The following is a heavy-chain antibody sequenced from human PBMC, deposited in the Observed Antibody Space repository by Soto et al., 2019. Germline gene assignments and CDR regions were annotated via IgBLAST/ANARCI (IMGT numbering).Heavy chain of an antibody. D-gene: IGHD4-17*01. J-gene: IGHJ5*02. CDR3: ARRWYVTTTLGWFDP. CDR2: IYHSGST. CDR1: GGSISSSNW. V-gene: IGHV4-4*02. Sequence: QVQLQESGPGLVKPSGTLSLTCAVSGGSISSSNWWSWVRQPPGKGLEWIGEIYHSGSTNYNPSLTSRVTISVDKSKNQFSLKLSSVTAADTAVYYCARRWYVTTTLGWFDPWGQGTLVTVSS.